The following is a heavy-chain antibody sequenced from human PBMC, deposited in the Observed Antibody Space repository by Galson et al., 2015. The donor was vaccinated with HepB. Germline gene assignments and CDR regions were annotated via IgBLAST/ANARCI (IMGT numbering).Heavy chain of an antibody. Sequence: SLRLSCAASGFTFSSYEMNWVRQAPGKGLEWVSYISSSGSTIYYADSVKGRFTISRDNAKNSLYLQMNSLRAEDTAVYYCARVVTGTTVVQDYWGQGTLVTVSS. CDR2: ISSSGSTI. CDR3: ARVVTGTTVVQDY. D-gene: IGHD1-1*01. CDR1: GFTFSSYE. J-gene: IGHJ4*02. V-gene: IGHV3-48*03.